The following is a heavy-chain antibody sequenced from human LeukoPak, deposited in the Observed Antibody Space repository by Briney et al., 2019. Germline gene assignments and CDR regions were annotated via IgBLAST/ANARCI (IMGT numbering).Heavy chain of an antibody. CDR3: ARHLVAGDYDFWSGHSPVHYYYYYMDV. CDR1: GGSISSYY. Sequence: SETLSLTSPVSGGSISSYYWSWIRQPPGKGLEWIGYIYTSGSTNYNPSLKSRVTISVDTSKNQFSLKLSSVTAADTAVYYCARHLVAGDYDFWSGHSPVHYYYYYMDVWGKGTTVTVSS. J-gene: IGHJ6*03. D-gene: IGHD3-3*01. V-gene: IGHV4-4*09. CDR2: IYTSGST.